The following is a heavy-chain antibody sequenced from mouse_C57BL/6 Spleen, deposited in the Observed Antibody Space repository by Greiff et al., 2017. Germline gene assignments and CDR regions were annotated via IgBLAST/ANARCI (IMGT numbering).Heavy chain of an antibody. Sequence: EVKLQESGGGLVKPGGSLKLSCAASGFTFSDYGMHWVRQAPEKGLEWVAYISSGSSTIYYADTVKGRFTISRDNAKNTLFLQMTSLRSEDTAMYYCARDPLYYAMDYWGQGTSVTVSS. V-gene: IGHV5-17*01. CDR1: GFTFSDYG. CDR2: ISSGSSTI. J-gene: IGHJ4*01. CDR3: ARDPLYYAMDY.